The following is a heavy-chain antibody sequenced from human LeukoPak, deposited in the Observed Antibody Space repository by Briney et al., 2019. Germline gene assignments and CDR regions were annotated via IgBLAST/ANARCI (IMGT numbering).Heavy chain of an antibody. CDR2: ISGSGGST. CDR1: GFTFSSYA. CDR3: AKVTSGWYRGGFDY. D-gene: IGHD6-19*01. Sequence: GGSLRLSCAASGFTFSSYAMSWVPQAPGKGLEWVSAISGSGGSTYYADSVKGRFTISRDNSKNTLYLQMNSLRAEDTAVYYCAKVTSGWYRGGFDYWGQGTLVTVSS. J-gene: IGHJ4*02. V-gene: IGHV3-23*01.